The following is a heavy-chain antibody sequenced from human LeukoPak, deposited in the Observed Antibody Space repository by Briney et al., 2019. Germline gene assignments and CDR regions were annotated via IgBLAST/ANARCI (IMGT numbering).Heavy chain of an antibody. J-gene: IGHJ3*01. CDR1: GFIFSSYD. Sequence: PGGSLRLAYVGSGFIFSSYDMGWVRQAAGKGLECVSSIIRAGDRTYYEDCGNGRFTISRDNSRNTMYLQMNRLSAEDTAVYYCARSESFAFDVWGQGTIVTVSS. V-gene: IGHV3-23*01. CDR2: IIRAGDRT. D-gene: IGHD1-26*01. CDR3: ARSESFAFDV.